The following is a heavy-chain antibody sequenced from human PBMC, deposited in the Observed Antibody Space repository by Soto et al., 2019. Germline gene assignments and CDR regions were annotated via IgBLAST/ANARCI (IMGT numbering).Heavy chain of an antibody. J-gene: IGHJ6*02. D-gene: IGHD2-2*01. V-gene: IGHV4-34*01. CDR3: ARGFVVPPDIVVVPASYYYGMDV. CDR1: GGSFSGYY. CDR2: INHSGST. Sequence: PSETLSLTCAVYGGSFSGYYWSWIRQPPGKGLEWIGEINHSGSTNYNPSLKSRVTISVDTSKNQFSLKLSSVTAADTAVYYCARGFVVPPDIVVVPASYYYGMDVWGQGTTVTVS.